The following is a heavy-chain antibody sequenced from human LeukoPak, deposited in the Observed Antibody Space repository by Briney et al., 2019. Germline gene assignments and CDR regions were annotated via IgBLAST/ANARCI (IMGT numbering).Heavy chain of an antibody. D-gene: IGHD2-21*02. Sequence: GGSLRLSCAASGFTFSSYWMHWVRHAPGKGLVWVSRINSDGSSTSYADSVKGRFTISSDNAKNTLYLQMNSLRGEDTAVYYCARNVVTSGYYYYMDVWGKGTTVTVSS. V-gene: IGHV3-74*01. CDR2: INSDGSST. J-gene: IGHJ6*03. CDR3: ARNVVTSGYYYYMDV. CDR1: GFTFSSYW.